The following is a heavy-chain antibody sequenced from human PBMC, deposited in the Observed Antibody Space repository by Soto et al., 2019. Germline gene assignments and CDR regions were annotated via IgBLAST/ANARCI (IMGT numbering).Heavy chain of an antibody. CDR1: GGSISSGGTGSY. CDR2: IYYTGNP. D-gene: IGHD1-1*01. V-gene: IGHV4-31*01. CDR3: ASGHDAYKVRY. J-gene: IGHJ4*02. Sequence: QVQLQESGPGLVKPSQTLSLTCTVSGGSISSGGTGSYWTWIRQLPGKGLEWIGYIYYTGNPYYNPSIKXXPTISIDTSENQFSLKLTSVTAADTAVYFCASGHDAYKVRYWGQGTLVTVSS.